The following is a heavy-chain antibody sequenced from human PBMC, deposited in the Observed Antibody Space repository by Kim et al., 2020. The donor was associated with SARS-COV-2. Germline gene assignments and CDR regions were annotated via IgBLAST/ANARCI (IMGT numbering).Heavy chain of an antibody. D-gene: IGHD6-19*01. V-gene: IGHV3-73*01. Sequence: VKTRFTISRDDSKNTAYLQMNSLKTEDTAVYYCARLRPIPGGWYDAFDIWGQGTMVTVSS. CDR3: ARLRPIPGGWYDAFDI. J-gene: IGHJ3*02.